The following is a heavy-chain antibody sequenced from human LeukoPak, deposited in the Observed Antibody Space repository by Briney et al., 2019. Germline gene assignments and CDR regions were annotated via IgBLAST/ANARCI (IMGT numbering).Heavy chain of an antibody. CDR3: ARGSNNWNDEHAFDV. CDR2: LNTDGRIT. D-gene: IGHD1-1*01. CDR1: EFTLSRHW. Sequence: GGSLRLSCAASEFTLSRHWMHWVRQAPGKGLVWVSRLNTDGRITYYADSVKGRFTISRDSAKNTLYLQLDSLRAEDTAVYYCARGSNNWNDEHAFDVWGQGTMVTASS. J-gene: IGHJ3*01. V-gene: IGHV3-74*01.